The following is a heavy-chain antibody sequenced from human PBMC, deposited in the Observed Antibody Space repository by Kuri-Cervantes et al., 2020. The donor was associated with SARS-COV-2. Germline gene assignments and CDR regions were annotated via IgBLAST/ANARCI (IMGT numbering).Heavy chain of an antibody. D-gene: IGHD7-27*01. CDR1: GGTFSSYA. J-gene: IGHJ6*03. CDR3: ARDRGQLGIGVYYYYYMDV. V-gene: IGHV1-69*05. CDR2: IIPIFGTA. Sequence: SVKVSCKASGGTFSSYAISWVRQAPGQGLEWMGGIIPIFGTANYAQKFQGRVTITTDESTSTAYMELSSLRSEDTAVYYCARDRGQLGIGVYYYYYMDVWGKGTTVPSP.